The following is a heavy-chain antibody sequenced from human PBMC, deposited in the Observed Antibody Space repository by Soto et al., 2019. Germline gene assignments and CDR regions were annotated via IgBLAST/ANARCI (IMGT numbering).Heavy chain of an antibody. J-gene: IGHJ5*02. V-gene: IGHV4-31*03. CDR1: GGSISSGGYY. Sequence: QVQLQESGPGLVKPSQTLSLTCTVSGGSISSGGYYWSWIRRHPGKGLEWIGYIYYSGSTYYNPSLKSRVTISVDTSKNQFSLKLSSVTAADTAVYYCARDRGRTMVRKAFDPWGQGTLVTVSS. CDR3: ARDRGRTMVRKAFDP. CDR2: IYYSGST. D-gene: IGHD3-10*01.